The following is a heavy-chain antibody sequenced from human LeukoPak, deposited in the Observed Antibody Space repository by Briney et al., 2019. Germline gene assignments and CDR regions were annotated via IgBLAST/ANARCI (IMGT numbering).Heavy chain of an antibody. J-gene: IGHJ6*02. Sequence: GGSLRLFCAVSGFTFDDYAMHGVRRARGRGLEWVLVISWNSGSIGYADSVEGRFTISRDNAKNSLHLQMHSLRAADTALYYCAKARGYSYGYYYYGIDVWGQGTTVTVSS. V-gene: IGHV3-9*01. CDR1: GFTFDDYA. D-gene: IGHD5-18*01. CDR3: AKARGYSYGYYYYGIDV. CDR2: ISWNSGSI.